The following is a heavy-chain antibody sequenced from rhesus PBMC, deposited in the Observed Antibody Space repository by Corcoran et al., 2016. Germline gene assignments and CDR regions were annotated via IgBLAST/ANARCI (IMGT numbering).Heavy chain of an antibody. V-gene: IGHV4-106*01. CDR1: GGSISDADY. CDR3: ARGLLYIAAAY. D-gene: IGHD6-13*01. CDR2: LYGSERTT. Sequence: QVQLQGSGPGLVKPSETLSPSCAVSGGSISDADYWNWIRPPPGKGLEWIGDLYGSERTTNYNPSLKKRVNISIGTSKNPFSLKLNSVTAADTAVYYCARGLLYIAAAYWGQGVLVTVSS. J-gene: IGHJ4*01.